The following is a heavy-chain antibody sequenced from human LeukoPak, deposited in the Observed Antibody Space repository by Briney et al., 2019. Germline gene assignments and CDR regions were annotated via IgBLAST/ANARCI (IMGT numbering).Heavy chain of an antibody. CDR3: ASEGAVAGFDY. J-gene: IGHJ4*02. CDR2: INHSGST. D-gene: IGHD6-19*01. CDR1: GGSFSGYY. Sequence: PSETLSLTCAVYGGSFSGYYWSWIRQPPGKGLEWIGEINHSGSTNYNPSLKSRVTISVDTSKNQFSLKLSSVTAADTAVYYCASEGAVAGFDYWGQGTLVTVSS. V-gene: IGHV4-34*01.